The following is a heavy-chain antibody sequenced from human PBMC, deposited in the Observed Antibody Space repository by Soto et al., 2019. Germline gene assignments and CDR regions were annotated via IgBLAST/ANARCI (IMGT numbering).Heavy chain of an antibody. CDR1: GCTIRNSNYY. CDR2: IYYSGST. V-gene: IGHV4-39*02. Sequence: SETLPLTSTVSGCTIRNSNYYWSRIRQHPRKRLESIGTIYYSGSTDTNPSRKSRVSISVDASKNHFSLNRSSVTAADTAVYYCTSYNYYDSSGYYSPYYFDSWGQGTLVTVSS. CDR3: TSYNYYDSSGYYSPYYFDS. J-gene: IGHJ4*02. D-gene: IGHD3-22*01.